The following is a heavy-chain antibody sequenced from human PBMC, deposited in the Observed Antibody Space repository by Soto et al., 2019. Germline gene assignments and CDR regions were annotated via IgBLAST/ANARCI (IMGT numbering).Heavy chain of an antibody. CDR3: AKSAPMDAGDKYYYDF. V-gene: IGHV1-69*13. CDR2: IIPFFGTA. D-gene: IGHD4-17*01. CDR1: GGTFSTFG. Sequence: PGPPVKVSCKASGGTFSTFGISWVRQAPGQGLEWMGGIIPFFGTARYSQKFEDRITITADESTNTVYMDLRSLTSEDTAIYYCAKSAPMDAGDKYYYDFWGQGALVTVSS. J-gene: IGHJ4*02.